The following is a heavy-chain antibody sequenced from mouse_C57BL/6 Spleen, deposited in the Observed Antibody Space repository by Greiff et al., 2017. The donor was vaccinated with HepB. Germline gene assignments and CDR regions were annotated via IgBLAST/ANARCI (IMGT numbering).Heavy chain of an antibody. CDR2: ISSGGSYT. V-gene: IGHV5-6*01. D-gene: IGHD2-3*01. Sequence: EVKLMESGGDLVKPGGSLKLSCAASGFTFSSYGMSWVRQTPDKRLEWVATISSGGSYTYYPDSVKGRFTISRDNAKNTLYLQMSSLKSEDTAMYYCARVYDGYCAWFAYWGQGTLVTVSA. CDR1: GFTFSSYG. CDR3: ARVYDGYCAWFAY. J-gene: IGHJ3*01.